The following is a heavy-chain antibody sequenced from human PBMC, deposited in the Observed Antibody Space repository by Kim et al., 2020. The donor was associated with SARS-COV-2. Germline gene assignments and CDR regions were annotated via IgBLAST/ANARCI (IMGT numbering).Heavy chain of an antibody. J-gene: IGHJ6*02. V-gene: IGHV1-46*01. CDR3: ARGTSGIAANNGMDV. CDR1: GYTFTSYY. CDR2: INPSGGST. Sequence: ASVKVSCKASGYTFTSYYMHWVRQAPGQGLEWMVIINPSGGSTSYAQKFQGRVTMTRDTSTSTVYMELSSLRSEDTAVYYCARGTSGIAANNGMDVWGQGTTVTVSS. D-gene: IGHD6-13*01.